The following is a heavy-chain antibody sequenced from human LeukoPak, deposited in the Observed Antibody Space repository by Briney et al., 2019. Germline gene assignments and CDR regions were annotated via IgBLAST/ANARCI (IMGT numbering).Heavy chain of an antibody. CDR1: GGSFSGYY. CDR2: INRSGST. J-gene: IGHJ2*01. CDR3: ARGRFIARKYCSSTSCQGYWYFDL. V-gene: IGHV4-34*01. Sequence: SETLSLTCAVYGGSFSGYYWSWIRQPPGKGLEWIGEINRSGSTNYNPSLKSRVTISVDTSKNQFSLKLSSVTAADTAVYYCARGRFIARKYCSSTSCQGYWYFDLWGRGTLVTVSS. D-gene: IGHD2-2*01.